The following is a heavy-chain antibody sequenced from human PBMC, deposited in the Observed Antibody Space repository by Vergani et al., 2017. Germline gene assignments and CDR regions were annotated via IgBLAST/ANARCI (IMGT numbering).Heavy chain of an antibody. D-gene: IGHD5-24*01. CDR1: GFTFSSYS. CDR2: ISSSSSYI. J-gene: IGHJ6*02. V-gene: IGHV3-21*04. CDR3: AKFSGWLQSPYYYYGMDV. Sequence: EVQLVESGGGLVKPGGSLRLSCAASGFTFSSYSMNWVRQAPGKGLEWVSSISSSSSYIYYADSVKGRFTISRDNAKNSLYLQMNSLRAEDTAVYYCAKFSGWLQSPYYYYGMDVWGQGTTVTVSS.